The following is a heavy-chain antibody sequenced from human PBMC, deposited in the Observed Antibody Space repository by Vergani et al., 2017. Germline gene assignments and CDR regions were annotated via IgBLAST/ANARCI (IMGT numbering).Heavy chain of an antibody. CDR2: FDPEDGET. CDR3: AKRGRFGELSDY. Sequence: QVQLVQSGAEVKKPGASVKVSCKVSGYTLTELSMHWVRQVPGKGLEWMGGFDPEDGETIYAQKVQGRVTMTEDTSTDTAYMELSSLRCEDTAVYYCAKRGRFGELSDYWGQGTLVTVSS. J-gene: IGHJ4*02. CDR1: GYTLTELS. D-gene: IGHD3-10*01. V-gene: IGHV1-24*01.